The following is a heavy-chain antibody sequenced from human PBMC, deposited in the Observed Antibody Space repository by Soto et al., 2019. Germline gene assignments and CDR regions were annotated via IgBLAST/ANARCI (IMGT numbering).Heavy chain of an antibody. CDR2: ISYDGSNK. V-gene: IGHV3-30*18. CDR1: GFPFSSYG. CDR3: AKDMWRLELEIDY. Sequence: GGSLRLSCAASGFPFSSYGMHWVRQAPGKGLEWVAVISYDGSNKYYADSVKGRFTISRDNSKNTLYLQMNSLRAEDTAVYYCAKDMWRLELEIDYWGQGTLVTVSS. J-gene: IGHJ4*02. D-gene: IGHD1-7*01.